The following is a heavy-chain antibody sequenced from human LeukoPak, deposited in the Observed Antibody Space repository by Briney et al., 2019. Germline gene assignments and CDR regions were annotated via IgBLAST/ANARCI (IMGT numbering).Heavy chain of an antibody. V-gene: IGHV1-69*05. J-gene: IGHJ4*02. D-gene: IGHD3-3*01. CDR1: GGTFSSYA. CDR3: ARAPGFLEWLLYLDY. CDR2: IIPIFGTA. Sequence: ASVKVSCKASGGTFSSYAISWVRQAPGQGREWRGGIIPIFGTANYAQKFQGRVTITTDESTSTVYMELSSLRSEDTAVYYCARAPGFLEWLLYLDYWGQGTLVTVSS.